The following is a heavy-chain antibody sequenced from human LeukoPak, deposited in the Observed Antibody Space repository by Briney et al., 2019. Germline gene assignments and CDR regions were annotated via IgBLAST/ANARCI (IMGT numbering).Heavy chain of an antibody. CDR3: ARDGRKVIDY. CDR1: GGSISSYY. CDR2: IYYTGSSNYNPSLKST. Sequence: SETLSPTCTVSGGSISSYYWSWIRQSPGKGLEWIGYIYYTGSSNYNPSLKSTYYNPSLKSRLTISVDTSKNQFSLKLSSVTAADTAVYYCARDGRKVIDYWGQGTLVTVSS. D-gene: IGHD3-16*02. J-gene: IGHJ4*02. V-gene: IGHV4-59*12.